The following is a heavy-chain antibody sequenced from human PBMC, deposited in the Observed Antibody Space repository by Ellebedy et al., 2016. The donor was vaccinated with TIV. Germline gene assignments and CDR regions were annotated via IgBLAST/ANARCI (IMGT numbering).Heavy chain of an antibody. CDR2: IYYSGST. J-gene: IGHJ6*02. Sequence: MPSETLSLTCTVSGGSISSYYGSWIRQPPGKGLEWIGDIYYSGSTNYNPSLKSRVTISVDTSKNQFSLKLSSVTAADTAVYYCARDLMVGSGWYEEDYYYYGMDVWGQGTTVTVSS. D-gene: IGHD6-19*01. CDR3: ARDLMVGSGWYEEDYYYYGMDV. V-gene: IGHV4-59*01. CDR1: GGSISSYY.